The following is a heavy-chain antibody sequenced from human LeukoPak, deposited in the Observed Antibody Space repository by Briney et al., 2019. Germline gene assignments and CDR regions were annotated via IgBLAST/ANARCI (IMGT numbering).Heavy chain of an antibody. CDR2: ISASGGST. Sequence: GGSLRLSCAASGFTFSSYAMSWVRQAPGKGLEWVSSISASGGSTYYADSVKGRFTISRDNSKNTLYLQMNSLRPGDTAVFYCAKASTVTRADYWGQGTLVTVSS. V-gene: IGHV3-23*01. CDR1: GFTFSSYA. J-gene: IGHJ4*02. D-gene: IGHD4-17*01. CDR3: AKASTVTRADY.